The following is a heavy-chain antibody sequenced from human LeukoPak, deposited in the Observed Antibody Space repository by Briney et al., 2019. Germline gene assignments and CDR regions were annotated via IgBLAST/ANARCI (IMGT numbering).Heavy chain of an antibody. D-gene: IGHD3-10*01. J-gene: IGHJ5*02. CDR3: ARGITMVRGVDHNWFDP. CDR1: GYTFTSYG. Sequence: ASVKVSCKASGYTFTSYGISWVRQAPGQGPEWMGWISPYNGNTNYAQKLQGRVTMTTDTSTSTAYMELRSLRSDDTAVYYCARGITMVRGVDHNWFDPWGQGTLVTVSS. CDR2: ISPYNGNT. V-gene: IGHV1-18*04.